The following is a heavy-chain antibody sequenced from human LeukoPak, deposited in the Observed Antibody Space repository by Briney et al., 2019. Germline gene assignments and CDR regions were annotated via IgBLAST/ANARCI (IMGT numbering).Heavy chain of an antibody. Sequence: ASVKVSCKASGYTFTGYYVHWVRQAPGQGLEWMGWINPNSGGTNYAQKFQGRVTMTRDTSISTAYMELSRLRSDDTAVYYCARDREAVAGRTKNWFDPWGQGTLVTVSS. D-gene: IGHD6-19*01. V-gene: IGHV1-2*02. CDR2: INPNSGGT. CDR3: ARDREAVAGRTKNWFDP. J-gene: IGHJ5*02. CDR1: GYTFTGYY.